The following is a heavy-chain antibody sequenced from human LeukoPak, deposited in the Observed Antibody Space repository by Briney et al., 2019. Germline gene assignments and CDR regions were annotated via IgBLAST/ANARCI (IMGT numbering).Heavy chain of an antibody. CDR3: ARVGYSSSWNYFDY. Sequence: GASVKVSCKASGYTFTSYVINWVRQAPGQGLEWMGWISAYNGNTNYAQRLQGRVTMTTDTSTSTAYMGLRSLRSDDTAVYYCARVGYSSSWNYFDYWGQGALVTVSS. V-gene: IGHV1-18*01. D-gene: IGHD6-13*01. J-gene: IGHJ4*02. CDR1: GYTFTSYV. CDR2: ISAYNGNT.